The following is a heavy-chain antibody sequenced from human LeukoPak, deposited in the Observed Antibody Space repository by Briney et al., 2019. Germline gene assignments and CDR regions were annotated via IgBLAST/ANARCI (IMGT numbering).Heavy chain of an antibody. Sequence: KESGPAQVKPTQTLTLTCTFSGFSLSTSGMRVSWIRQPPGKALEWLARIDWDDDKFYSTSLKTRLTISKDTSKNQVVLTMTNMDPVDTATYYCARDYYDSSGFDYWGQGTLVTVSS. J-gene: IGHJ4*02. D-gene: IGHD3-22*01. CDR3: ARDYYDSSGFDY. V-gene: IGHV2-70*04. CDR2: IDWDDDK. CDR1: GFSLSTSGMR.